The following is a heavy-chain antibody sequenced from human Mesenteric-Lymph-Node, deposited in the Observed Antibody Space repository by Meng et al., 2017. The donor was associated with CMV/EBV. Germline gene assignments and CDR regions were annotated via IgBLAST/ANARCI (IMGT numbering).Heavy chain of an antibody. Sequence: ETLSLTCAASGFTFSSYAMHWVRQAPGKGLEYVSAISSNGGSTYYADSVKGRFTISRDNSKNTLYLQMGSLRAEDMAVYYCARDGYHCTNGVCYPQYFQHWGQGTLVTVSS. J-gene: IGHJ1*01. CDR3: ARDGYHCTNGVCYPQYFQH. CDR1: GFTFSSYA. CDR2: ISSNGGST. D-gene: IGHD2-8*01. V-gene: IGHV3-64*02.